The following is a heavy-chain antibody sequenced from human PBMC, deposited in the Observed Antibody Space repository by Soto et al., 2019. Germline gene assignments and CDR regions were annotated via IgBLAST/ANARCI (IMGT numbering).Heavy chain of an antibody. CDR2: IYPGDSDT. D-gene: IGHD2-15*01. V-gene: IGHV5-51*01. Sequence: GESLKISCKGSGYSFTSYWIGWVRQMPGKGLEWMGIIYPGDSDTRYSPSFQGQVTISADKSISTAYLQWSSLKASDTAMYYCARHPRQVVAATPGFFDLWGRGTLVTVSS. CDR1: GYSFTSYW. J-gene: IGHJ2*01. CDR3: ARHPRQVVAATPGFFDL.